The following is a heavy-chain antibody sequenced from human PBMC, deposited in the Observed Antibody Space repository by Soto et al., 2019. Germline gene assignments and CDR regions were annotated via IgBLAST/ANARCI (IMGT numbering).Heavy chain of an antibody. V-gene: IGHV3-66*01. CDR2: IYSGGST. CDR1: GFTVSSNY. Sequence: EVQLVESGGGLVQPGGSLRLSCAASGFTVSSNYMSWVRQAPGKGLEWVSVIYSGGSTYYADSVKGRFTISRDNSKNTRYLQMNSLRAEDTAVYNCARDRIAVAGNPEYFQHWGQGTLVTVSS. J-gene: IGHJ1*01. CDR3: ARDRIAVAGNPEYFQH. D-gene: IGHD6-19*01.